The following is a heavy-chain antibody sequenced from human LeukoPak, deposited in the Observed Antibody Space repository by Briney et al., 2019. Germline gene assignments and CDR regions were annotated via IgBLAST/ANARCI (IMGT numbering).Heavy chain of an antibody. V-gene: IGHV3-23*01. CDR2: ISSSGDST. Sequence: PGGSLRLSRAASAFTFSSYAMGWVRQAPGKGLEWVSGISSSGDSTHYADSVKARFTISRDNSKSTLYLQMNSLRAEDTAIYYCAKGDFYDTTDLDYWGQGTLVTVSS. J-gene: IGHJ4*02. CDR3: AKGDFYDTTDLDY. CDR1: AFTFSSYA. D-gene: IGHD2-21*02.